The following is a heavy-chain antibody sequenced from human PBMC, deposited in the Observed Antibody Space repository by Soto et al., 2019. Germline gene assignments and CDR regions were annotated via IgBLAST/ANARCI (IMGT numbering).Heavy chain of an antibody. CDR1: GYTFTGYY. D-gene: IGHD6-13*01. CDR3: ARDRLSIAAAGDSYYYYYGMDV. V-gene: IGHV1-2*04. J-gene: IGHJ6*02. CDR2: INPNSGGT. Sequence: ASVKVSCKASGYTFTGYYMHWVRQAPGQGLEWMGWINPNSGGTNYAQKFQGWVTMTRDTSISTAYMELSRLRSDDTAVYYCARDRLSIAAAGDSYYYYYGMDVWGQGTTVPVSS.